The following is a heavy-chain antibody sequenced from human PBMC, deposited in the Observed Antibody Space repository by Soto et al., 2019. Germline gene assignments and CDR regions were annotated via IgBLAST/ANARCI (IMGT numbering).Heavy chain of an antibody. CDR3: TTGLSYYVFWVVYYPPDSFYI. J-gene: IGHJ3*02. CDR1: GFTFSNAW. D-gene: IGHD3-3*01. CDR2: IKSKTDGGTT. Sequence: PGGSLRLSCAASGFTFSNAWMNWVRQAPGKGLEWVGRIKSKTDGGTTDYAAPVKDRFTISRDDSKNTLYLQMNSLKTEDTAMKYCTTGLSYYVFWVVYYPPDSFYIGGQGKMLT. V-gene: IGHV3-15*07.